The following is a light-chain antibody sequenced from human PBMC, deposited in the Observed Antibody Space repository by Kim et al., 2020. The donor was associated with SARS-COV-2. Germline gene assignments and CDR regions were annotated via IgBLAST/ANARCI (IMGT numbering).Light chain of an antibody. CDR1: KLGDKY. CDR3: QAWDSSTGNVV. J-gene: IGLJ2*01. V-gene: IGLV3-1*01. CDR2: QDS. Sequence: SYELTQPPSVSVSPGQTVSITCSGDKLGDKYACWYQQKPGQSPVLVIYQDSKRPSGIPERFSGSNSGNTATLTISGTQAMDEADYYCQAWDSSTGNVVFGGGTQLTVL.